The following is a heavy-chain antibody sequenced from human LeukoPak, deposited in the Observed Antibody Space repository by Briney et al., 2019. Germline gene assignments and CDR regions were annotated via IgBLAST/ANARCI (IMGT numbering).Heavy chain of an antibody. D-gene: IGHD6-19*01. V-gene: IGHV4-61*02. CDR1: GGSISSGSYY. J-gene: IGHJ4*02. CDR3: ARGGLKVAGTRLFF. CDR2: IYTSGST. Sequence: SETLSLTCTVSGGSISSGSYYWSWIRQPAGKGLEWIGRIYTSGSTHYNPSLKSRVTISVDTSKNQFSLKLSSVTAADTAVYYCARGGLKVAGTRLFFWGQGTLVTVSS.